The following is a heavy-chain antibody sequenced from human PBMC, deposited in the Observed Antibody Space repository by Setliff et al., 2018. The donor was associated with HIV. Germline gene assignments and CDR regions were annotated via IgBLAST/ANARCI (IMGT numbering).Heavy chain of an antibody. D-gene: IGHD6-13*01. Sequence: SETLSLTCTVSGGSISNSRYYWSWIRQPPGKGLEWIGHIYTSGSTNYNPSLKSRVTISVDTSKNQFSLKLNSVTAADTAVYYCARILVAAAGTGFDPWGQGILVTVSS. CDR1: GGSISNSRYY. J-gene: IGHJ5*02. CDR2: IYTSGST. V-gene: IGHV4-61*01. CDR3: ARILVAAAGTGFDP.